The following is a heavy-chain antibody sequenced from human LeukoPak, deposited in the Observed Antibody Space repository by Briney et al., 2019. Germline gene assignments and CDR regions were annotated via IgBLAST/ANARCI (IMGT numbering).Heavy chain of an antibody. Sequence: GGSLRLSCAASGFTFSSYAMSWVRQAPGKGREWVSAISGRGGSTYYADSVKGRFTISRDNSKNTLYLQMNSLRAEGTAVYYCAKDGRVDRSWYGERGKYWGQGTLVTVSS. V-gene: IGHV3-23*01. CDR1: GFTFSSYA. J-gene: IGHJ4*02. CDR3: AKDGRVDRSWYGERGKY. CDR2: ISGRGGST. D-gene: IGHD6-13*01.